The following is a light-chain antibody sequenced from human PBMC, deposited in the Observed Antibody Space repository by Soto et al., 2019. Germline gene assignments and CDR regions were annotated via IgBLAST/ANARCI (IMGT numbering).Light chain of an antibody. Sequence: EIVMTQSPATLSMSPGERATLSCRASQSIGTNLAWFQQRPGQAPRLLIYGASTRATGIPARFSGSGSGTEFTLTISSLQSEDFGVYYCQQYINWPRTFGQGTKVDIK. J-gene: IGKJ1*01. CDR2: GAS. CDR3: QQYINWPRT. V-gene: IGKV3-15*01. CDR1: QSIGTN.